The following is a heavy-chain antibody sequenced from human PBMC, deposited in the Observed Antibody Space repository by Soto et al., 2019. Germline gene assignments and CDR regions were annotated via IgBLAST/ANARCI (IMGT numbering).Heavy chain of an antibody. CDR3: SRGGSFSSWYGGTGYYYMDV. D-gene: IGHD6-13*01. CDR2: INPSGGST. Sequence: ASVKVSCKASGYTFTSYYMHWVRQAPGQGLEWMGIINPSGGSTSYAQKFQGRVTMTRDTSTSTVYMELSSLRSEDTAVYYCSRGGSFSSWYGGTGYYYMDVWGKGTTVTVSS. V-gene: IGHV1-46*03. CDR1: GYTFTSYY. J-gene: IGHJ6*03.